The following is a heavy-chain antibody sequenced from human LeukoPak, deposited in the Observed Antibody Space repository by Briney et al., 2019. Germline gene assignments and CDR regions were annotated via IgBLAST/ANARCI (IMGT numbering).Heavy chain of an antibody. Sequence: PGGSLRLSCAASGFTFSGSTMHWVRQASGKGLEWVSAISGSGGSTYYADSVKGRFTISRDNSKNTLYLQMNSLRAEDTAVYYCAKDQRGGWSLQYFQHWGQGTLVTVSS. D-gene: IGHD6-19*01. CDR3: AKDQRGGWSLQYFQH. CDR1: GFTFSGST. J-gene: IGHJ1*01. CDR2: ISGSGGST. V-gene: IGHV3-23*01.